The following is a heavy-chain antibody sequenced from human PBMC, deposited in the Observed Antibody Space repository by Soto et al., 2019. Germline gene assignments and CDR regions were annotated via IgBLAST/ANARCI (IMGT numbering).Heavy chain of an antibody. CDR3: ARDDDYPDNGFDY. D-gene: IGHD4-17*01. CDR2: ILNDASGH. V-gene: IGHV3-33*01. J-gene: IGHJ4*02. Sequence: QVQLVESGGGVVQPGTSLRLSCAASGSTFSRHGMHWVRQTPGKGLEWLAVILNDASGHWYADSVKGRFTISRDNFENTLYLQMNGLRLEDTAMYYCARDDDYPDNGFDYWGQGTLVTVSS. CDR1: GSTFSRHG.